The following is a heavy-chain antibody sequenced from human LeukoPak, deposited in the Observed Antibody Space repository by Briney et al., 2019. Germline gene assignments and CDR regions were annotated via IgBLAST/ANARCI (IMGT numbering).Heavy chain of an antibody. J-gene: IGHJ4*02. CDR3: ALTIWDLKLAY. CDR2: SRNKDHGYTT. CDR1: GFIFSDHY. Sequence: HPGGSLRLSCAASGFIFSDHYLDWVRQAPGKGLEWVGRSRNKDHGYTTEYAASVKGRFTLSRDDSTKSLFLRMNNLKTEDTAIYYCALTIWDLKLAYWGQGTLVTVSS. D-gene: IGHD1-26*01. V-gene: IGHV3-72*01.